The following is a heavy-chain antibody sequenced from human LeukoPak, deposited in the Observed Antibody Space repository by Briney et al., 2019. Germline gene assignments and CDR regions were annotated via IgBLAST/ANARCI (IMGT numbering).Heavy chain of an antibody. J-gene: IGHJ4*02. CDR3: TTDTAVVGRSFDY. CDR2: IKSKTDGGTT. CDR1: GFTFSNAW. V-gene: IGHV3-15*01. D-gene: IGHD3-22*01. Sequence: GSLRLSCAASGFTFSNAWMSWVRQAPGKGLEWVGRIKSKTDGGTTDYAAPVKGRFTISRDDSKNTLYLQMNSLKTEDTAVYYCTTDTAVVGRSFDYWGQGTLVTVSS.